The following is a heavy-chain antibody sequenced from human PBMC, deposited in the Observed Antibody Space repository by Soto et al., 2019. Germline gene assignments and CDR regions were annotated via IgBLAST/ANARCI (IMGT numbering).Heavy chain of an antibody. CDR3: ARVGGDGQKYVIFDP. D-gene: IGHD3-16*01. CDR2: VYFSGNT. J-gene: IGHJ5*02. V-gene: IGHV4-59*01. CDR1: GGSLSSYY. Sequence: SETLSLTCTVSGGSLSSYYWTWIRQSPGKGLEWIGYVYFSGNTNYNPSLQSRVTISIDTAKSQFSLRVTYVTAADTAVYYCARVGGDGQKYVIFDPWGQGTLVTVSS.